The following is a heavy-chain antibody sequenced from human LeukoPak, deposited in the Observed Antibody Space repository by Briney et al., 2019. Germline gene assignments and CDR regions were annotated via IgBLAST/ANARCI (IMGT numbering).Heavy chain of an antibody. V-gene: IGHV3-7*01. Sequence: GGSPRLSCAASGFTFSSYGMHWVRQAPGKGLEWVTNIKQDGSEKYYVDSVKGRFTISRDNAKNSLYLQMNSLRAEDTAFYYCARDASGYYYTSGLIDYWGQGTLVTVSS. D-gene: IGHD3-22*01. CDR1: GFTFSSYG. CDR3: ARDASGYYYTSGLIDY. J-gene: IGHJ4*02. CDR2: IKQDGSEK.